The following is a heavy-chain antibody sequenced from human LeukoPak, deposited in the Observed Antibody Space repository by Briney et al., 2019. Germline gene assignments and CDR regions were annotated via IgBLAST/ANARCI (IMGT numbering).Heavy chain of an antibody. Sequence: ETLSLTCTVSGASVSRNWWSWVRQAPGKGLEWVSAMTGTGGSTYYADSVKGRFTISRDNSKNTLYLQMNSLRVEDTAVYYCARYDSGLDHWGQGTLVAVSS. CDR2: MTGTGGST. CDR1: GASVSRNW. D-gene: IGHD3-22*01. V-gene: IGHV3-23*01. CDR3: ARYDSGLDH. J-gene: IGHJ4*02.